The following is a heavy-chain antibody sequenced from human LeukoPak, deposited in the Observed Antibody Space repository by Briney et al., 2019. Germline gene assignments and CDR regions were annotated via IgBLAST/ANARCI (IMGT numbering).Heavy chain of an antibody. CDR3: AREEAFQLEASLDQ. J-gene: IGHJ4*02. V-gene: IGHV3-33*01. D-gene: IGHD3-3*01. CDR1: GFTFGDFG. CDR2: IWKDGSDV. Sequence: GRSLRLSCAAAGFTFGDFGMHWVRQAPGTGMDWVTLIWKDGSDVFYAYSVKGRFTIPRDKSRNNLSLEMNSLRGEDTAVYYCAREEAFQLEASLDQWGQGTGATVSS.